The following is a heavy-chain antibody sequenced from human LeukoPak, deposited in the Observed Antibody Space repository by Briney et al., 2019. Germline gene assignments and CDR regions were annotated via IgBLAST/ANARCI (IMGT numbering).Heavy chain of an antibody. V-gene: IGHV1-18*01. Sequence: ASVKVSCKASGYTFTSYGISWVRQAPGQGLEWMGWISAYNGNTNYAQKFQGRVTMTRDTSISTAYMELSRLRSDDTAVYYCARDGLRQFTLDYWGQGTLVTVSS. CDR2: ISAYNGNT. J-gene: IGHJ4*02. CDR3: ARDGLRQFTLDY. D-gene: IGHD2/OR15-2a*01. CDR1: GYTFTSYG.